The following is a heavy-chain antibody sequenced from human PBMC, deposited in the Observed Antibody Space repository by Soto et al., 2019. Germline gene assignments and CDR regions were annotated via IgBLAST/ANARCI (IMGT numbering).Heavy chain of an antibody. V-gene: IGHV4-39*01. J-gene: IGHJ4*02. CDR1: GGSISSSSYY. D-gene: IGHD3-9*01. CDR2: IYYSGST. Sequence: SETLSLTCTVSGGSISSSSYYWGWIRQPPGKGLEWIGSIYYSGSTYYNPSLKSRVTISVDTSKNQFSLKLSSVTAADTAVYYCARTWATVYDILTGYYWDYWGQGTLVTVSS. CDR3: ARTWATVYDILTGYYWDY.